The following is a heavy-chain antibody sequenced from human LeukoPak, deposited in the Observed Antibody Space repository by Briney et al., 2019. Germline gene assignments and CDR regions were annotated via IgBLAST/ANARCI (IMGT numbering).Heavy chain of an antibody. CDR2: VDHTGST. CDR1: DDSITMYY. D-gene: IGHD2-21*02. Sequence: PSETLSLTCTVSDDSITMYYWTWIRQPPGKGLEWIGYVDHTGSTKFNPSLNGRVSISRDTSNNFFSLRLRSVTAADTAVYFCARANVVTAIDYWGQGTLVTVSS. V-gene: IGHV4-59*01. J-gene: IGHJ4*02. CDR3: ARANVVTAIDY.